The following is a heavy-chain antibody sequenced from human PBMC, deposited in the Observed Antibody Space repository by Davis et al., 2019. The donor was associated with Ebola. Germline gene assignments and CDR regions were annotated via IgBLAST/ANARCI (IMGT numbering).Heavy chain of an antibody. V-gene: IGHV4-30-4*07. D-gene: IGHD5-12*01. CDR2: FFYTGST. CDR1: GVSLSSGNYP. J-gene: IGHJ4*02. CDR3: ARGGDNGNDF. Sequence: LRLSCTVSGVSLSSGNYPWSWIRQPPGKGLEWIGYFFYTGSTYFNPSLHSRITMSVDTSKNEFSLELRSVTAADTAVYYYARGGDNGNDFWGQGTLVTVSS.